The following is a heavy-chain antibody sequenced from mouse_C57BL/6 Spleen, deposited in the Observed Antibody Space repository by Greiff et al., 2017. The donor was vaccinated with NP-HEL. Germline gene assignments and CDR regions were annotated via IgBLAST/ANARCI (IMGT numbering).Heavy chain of an antibody. D-gene: IGHD3-2*02. V-gene: IGHV1-50*01. CDR3: ASGDSSGSLAY. J-gene: IGHJ3*01. CDR2: IDPSDSYT. CDR1: GYTFTRYW. Sequence: QVQLQQPGAELVKPGASVKLSCKASGYTFTRYWLQWVKQRPGQGLEWIGEIDPSDSYTNSNQKFKGKATLTVDTSSSTAYMQLSSLRAEDSAVYYCASGDSSGSLAYWGQGTLVTVSA.